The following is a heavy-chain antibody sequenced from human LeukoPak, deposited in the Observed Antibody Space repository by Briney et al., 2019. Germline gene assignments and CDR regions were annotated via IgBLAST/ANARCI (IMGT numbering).Heavy chain of an antibody. V-gene: IGHV4-59*08. CDR3: ARHDMGVAGAGLDYFDY. J-gene: IGHJ4*02. CDR1: GGSINRYY. CDR2: IYYSGST. D-gene: IGHD6-13*01. Sequence: TPSETLSLTCTVSGGSINRYYWSWIRQPPGKGLEWIGYIYYSGSTNYNPSLKSRVIISVDTSKNQFSLKLSSVTAADTAVYYCARHDMGVAGAGLDYFDYWGQGTLVTVSS.